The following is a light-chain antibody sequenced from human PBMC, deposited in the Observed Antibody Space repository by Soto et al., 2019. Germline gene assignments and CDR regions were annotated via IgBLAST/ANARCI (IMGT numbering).Light chain of an antibody. CDR1: SSNNGAGYD. CDR2: GNS. CDR3: QSYDSSLSGSL. V-gene: IGLV1-40*01. J-gene: IGLJ2*01. Sequence: QSVLTQPPSVSGAPGQRVTISCTGSSSNNGAGYDVHWYQQLPGTAPKLLIYGNSNRPSGVPDRFSGSKSGTSASLAITGLQAEDEADYYCQSYDSSLSGSLFGGGTKLTVL.